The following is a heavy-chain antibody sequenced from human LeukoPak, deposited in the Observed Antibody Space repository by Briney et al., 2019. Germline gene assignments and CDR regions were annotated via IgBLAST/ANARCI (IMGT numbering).Heavy chain of an antibody. CDR1: GFTFSDYN. V-gene: IGHV3-11*01. J-gene: IGHJ6*02. CDR3: ARSIGLTGGGVDV. Sequence: PGGSLRLSCAASGFTFSDYNMNWVRQAPGKGLEWVSYIANGGSTIHHADSVKGRFAISRDNAKKTLYLQMNSLRAEDTAVYYCARSIGLTGGGVDVWGQGTTVTVSS. D-gene: IGHD3-9*01. CDR2: IANGGSTI.